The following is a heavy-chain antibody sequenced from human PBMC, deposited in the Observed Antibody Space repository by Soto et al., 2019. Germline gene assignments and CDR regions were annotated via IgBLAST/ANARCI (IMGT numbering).Heavy chain of an antibody. Sequence: SETLSLTCIVSGGSISSYYWTWIRQPPGKGLEWIGYINYNGHTNYNPSLKSRVSISVDTSKNQFSLKLTSVTAADTAVYFCERDHFGIGGMNWFDPWGQGTLVTVSS. J-gene: IGHJ5*02. CDR1: GGSISSYY. CDR3: ERDHFGIGGMNWFDP. CDR2: INYNGHT. D-gene: IGHD3-10*01. V-gene: IGHV4-59*01.